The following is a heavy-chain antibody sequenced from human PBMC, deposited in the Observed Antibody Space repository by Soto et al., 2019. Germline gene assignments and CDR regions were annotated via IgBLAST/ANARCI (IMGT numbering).Heavy chain of an antibody. CDR1: GYTFTSYG. CDR3: ARGLSGYSYGGGNHYYFDY. D-gene: IGHD5-18*01. V-gene: IGHV1-18*01. Sequence: ASVKVSCKASGYTFTSYGISWVRQAPGQGLEWMGWISAYNGNTNYAQKLQGRVTMTTDTSTSTAYMELRSLRSDDTAVYYCARGLSGYSYGGGNHYYFDYWGQGTLVTVSS. CDR2: ISAYNGNT. J-gene: IGHJ4*02.